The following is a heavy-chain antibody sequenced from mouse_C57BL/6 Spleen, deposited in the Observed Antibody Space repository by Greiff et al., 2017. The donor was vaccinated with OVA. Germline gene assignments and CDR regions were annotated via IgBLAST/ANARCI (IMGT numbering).Heavy chain of an antibody. CDR3: TREKEYYYGSAWFAY. CDR1: GFTFSSYA. Sequence: EVKVVESGEGLVKPGGSLKLSCAASGFTFSSYAMSWVRQTPEKRLEWVAYLSSGGDYIYYADTVKGRFTISRDNARNTLYLQMSSLKSEDTAMYYCTREKEYYYGSAWFAYWGQGTLVTVSA. V-gene: IGHV5-9-1*02. J-gene: IGHJ3*01. D-gene: IGHD1-2*01. CDR2: LSSGGDYI.